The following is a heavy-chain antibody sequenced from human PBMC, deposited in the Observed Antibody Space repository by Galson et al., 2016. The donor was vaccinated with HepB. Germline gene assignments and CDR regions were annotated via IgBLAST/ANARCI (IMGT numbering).Heavy chain of an antibody. J-gene: IGHJ6*02. CDR3: ARGHIVATVDYYYYGLDV. CDR2: ITHTGST. D-gene: IGHD5-12*01. V-gene: IGHV4-34*01. Sequence: LSLTCAVYGVSFSGYYWSWIRQPPGKGPEWMGEITHTGSTTHNPSLKSRVAMSLDTSKNHLSLKLNFVTAADTAVYYCARGHIVATVDYYYYGLDVWGQGTTVTVSS. CDR1: GVSFSGYY.